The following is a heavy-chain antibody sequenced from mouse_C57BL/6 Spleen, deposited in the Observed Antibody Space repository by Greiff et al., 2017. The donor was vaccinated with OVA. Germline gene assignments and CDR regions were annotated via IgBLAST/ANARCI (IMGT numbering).Heavy chain of an antibody. Sequence: DVKLVESGPELVKPGASVKIPCKASGYTFTDYNMDWVKQSHGKSLEWIGDINPNNGGTIYNQKFKGKATLTVDKSSSTAYMELRSLTSEDTAVYYCARDGLRRNYYAMDYWGQGTSVTVSS. CDR3: ARDGLRRNYYAMDY. CDR2: INPNNGGT. J-gene: IGHJ4*01. V-gene: IGHV1-18*01. CDR1: GYTFTDYN. D-gene: IGHD2-4*01.